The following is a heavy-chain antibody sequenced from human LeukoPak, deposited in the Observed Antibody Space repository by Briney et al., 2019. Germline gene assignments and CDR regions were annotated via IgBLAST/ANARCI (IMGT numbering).Heavy chain of an antibody. CDR2: FSSGDTNI. D-gene: IGHD3-22*01. V-gene: IGHV3-11*04. J-gene: IGHJ6*03. CDR3: AREIHSTGYYYAGGYMDV. CDR1: GFNFSDYY. Sequence: GGSLRLSCAASGFNFSDYYMSWVRQAPGRGLEWISFFSSGDTNIKYADSVKGRFTISRDNAKNSPYLQMNSLRAEDTAVYFCAREIHSTGYYYAGGYMDVWGEGTTVTVSS.